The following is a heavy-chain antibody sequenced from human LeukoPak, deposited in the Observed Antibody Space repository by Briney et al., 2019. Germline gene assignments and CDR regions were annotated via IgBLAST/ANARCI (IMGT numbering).Heavy chain of an antibody. D-gene: IGHD6-19*01. Sequence: PVKVSCKASGGTFSSYAISWVRQAPGQGLEWMGRIIPILGIANYAQKFQGRVTITADKSTSTAYMELSSLRSEDTAVYYRARGSSDSLDYWGQGTLVTVSS. CDR3: ARGSSDSLDY. CDR2: IIPILGIA. J-gene: IGHJ4*02. CDR1: GGTFSSYA. V-gene: IGHV1-69*04.